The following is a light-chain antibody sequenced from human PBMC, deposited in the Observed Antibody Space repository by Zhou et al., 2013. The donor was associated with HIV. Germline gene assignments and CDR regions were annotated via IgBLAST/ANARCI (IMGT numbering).Light chain of an antibody. CDR3: QQYASSPQT. CDR1: QAITND. V-gene: IGKV3D-15*01. J-gene: IGKJ2*01. CDR2: GAS. Sequence: EVVMTQSPATLSVSLGERVTLSCRASQAITNDVAWYQQKPGQAPRLLVYGASTRATGIPDRFTGSGSGTDFTLTFTTLGPEDSAVYYCQQYASSPQTFGQGTKVEIK.